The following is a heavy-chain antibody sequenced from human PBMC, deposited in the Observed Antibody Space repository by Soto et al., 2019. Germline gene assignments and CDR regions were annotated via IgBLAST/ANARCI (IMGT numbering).Heavy chain of an antibody. CDR2: IHHSGST. J-gene: IGHJ4*02. Sequence: SETLSLPGAVSGYPISSGYYWGWIRQPPGKGLEWIGIIHHSGSTYYNPSLRSRITISVDTSKNQFSLKMPSVTAADTAVYYCARSSGYVPGGYWGQGILVTVSS. V-gene: IGHV4-38-2*01. CDR3: ARSSGYVPGGY. D-gene: IGHD5-12*01. CDR1: GYPISSGYY.